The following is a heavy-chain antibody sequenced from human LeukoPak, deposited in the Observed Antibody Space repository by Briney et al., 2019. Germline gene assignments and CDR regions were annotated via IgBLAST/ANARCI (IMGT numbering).Heavy chain of an antibody. CDR3: ARDLYGDYVVGY. V-gene: IGHV1-2*02. Sequence: ASVKVSCKASGYTFSDYYIHWVRQAPGQGLEWMGWINPDSGGTNYAQKLQGRVTMTTDTSTSTAYMELRSLRSDDTAVYYCARDLYGDYVVGYWGQGTLVTVSS. J-gene: IGHJ4*02. D-gene: IGHD4-17*01. CDR2: INPDSGGT. CDR1: GYTFSDYY.